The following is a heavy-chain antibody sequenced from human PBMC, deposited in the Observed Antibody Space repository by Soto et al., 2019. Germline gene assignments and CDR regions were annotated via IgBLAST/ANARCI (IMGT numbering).Heavy chain of an antibody. CDR1: GFTFSSYG. V-gene: IGHV3-30*18. CDR2: ISYDGSNK. D-gene: IGHD3-10*01. Sequence: GGSLRLSCAASGFTFSSYGMHWVRQAPGKGLEWVAVISYDGSNKYYADSVKGRFTISRDNSKNTLYLQMNSLRAEDTAVYYCAKEKSGITMVRGVIGYWGQGTLVTVSS. CDR3: AKEKSGITMVRGVIGY. J-gene: IGHJ4*02.